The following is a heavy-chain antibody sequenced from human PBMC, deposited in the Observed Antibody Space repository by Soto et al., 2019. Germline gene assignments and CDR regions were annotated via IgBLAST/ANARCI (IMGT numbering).Heavy chain of an antibody. J-gene: IGHJ4*02. CDR3: AKYHNLDY. V-gene: IGHV3-23*01. Sequence: GGSLRLSCAASGFTFSSCAMSWVRQAPGKGLGWVSSITDSGGNTHYADSVKGRFTIYRDNPKNTLYLQMSSLRAGDTAVYYCAKYHNLDYWGQGTLVTVSS. CDR1: GFTFSSCA. D-gene: IGHD3-10*01. CDR2: ITDSGGNT.